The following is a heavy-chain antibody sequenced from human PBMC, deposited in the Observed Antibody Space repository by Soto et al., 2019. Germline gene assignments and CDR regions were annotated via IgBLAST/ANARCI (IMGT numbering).Heavy chain of an antibody. Sequence: ASVKVSCKASGGTFSSYTISWVRQAPGQGLEWMGRIIPILGIANYAQKFQGRVTITADKSTSTAYMELSSLRSEDTAVYYCAIESRYSGYALDYWGQGTIVTVAS. D-gene: IGHD5-12*01. V-gene: IGHV1-69*02. J-gene: IGHJ4*02. CDR1: GGTFSSYT. CDR3: AIESRYSGYALDY. CDR2: IIPILGIA.